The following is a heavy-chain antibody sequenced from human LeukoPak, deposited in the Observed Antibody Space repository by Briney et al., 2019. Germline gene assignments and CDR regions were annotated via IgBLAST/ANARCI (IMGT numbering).Heavy chain of an antibody. CDR1: GYTFTSYG. Sequence: GASVKVSCKASGYTFTSYGISWVRQAPGQGLEWMGWISAYNGNTIYAQKLQGRVTMTTDTSTSTAYMELRSLRSDDTAVYYCARDNDYGDYVKRGYDYWGQGTLVTVSS. D-gene: IGHD4-17*01. J-gene: IGHJ4*02. V-gene: IGHV1-18*01. CDR3: ARDNDYGDYVKRGYDY. CDR2: ISAYNGNT.